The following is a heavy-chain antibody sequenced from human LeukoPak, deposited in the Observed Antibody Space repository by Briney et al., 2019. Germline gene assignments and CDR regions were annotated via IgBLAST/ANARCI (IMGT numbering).Heavy chain of an antibody. V-gene: IGHV3-30*03. D-gene: IGHD6-19*01. CDR1: GFTFSSYG. J-gene: IGHJ4*02. Sequence: PGGSLRLSCAASGFTFSSYGMHWVRQAPGKGLEWVAVISYDGSNKYYADSVKGRFTISRDNSKNTLYLQMNSLRAEDTAVYYCARGGEVVGHYWGQGTLVTVSS. CDR2: ISYDGSNK. CDR3: ARGGEVVGHY.